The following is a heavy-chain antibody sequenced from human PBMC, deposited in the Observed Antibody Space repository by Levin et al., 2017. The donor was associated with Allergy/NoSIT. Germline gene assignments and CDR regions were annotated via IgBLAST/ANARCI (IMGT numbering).Heavy chain of an antibody. Sequence: ASVKVSCKASGYTFTSFDINWVRQAPGQGLEWVGWMNPSNGNAAFAQKFQGRVTMTRDTSISTAYMELSSLTSDDTAVYYCARAYCISTSCYRPYYYYAVDVWGQGTTVTVSS. CDR2: MNPSNGNA. V-gene: IGHV1-8*01. D-gene: IGHD2-2*02. CDR3: ARAYCISTSCYRPYYYYAVDV. CDR1: GYTFTSFD. J-gene: IGHJ6*02.